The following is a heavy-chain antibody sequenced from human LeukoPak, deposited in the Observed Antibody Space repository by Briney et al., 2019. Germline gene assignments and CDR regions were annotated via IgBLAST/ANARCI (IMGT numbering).Heavy chain of an antibody. J-gene: IGHJ6*02. CDR3: ARDRDPGGYYYYGMGV. Sequence: ASVKVSCKASGYTFTNYYMHWVRQAPGQGLEWMGIISPSGGSTTYAQKFQGRVTTTRDTSTSTSYMELSSLRSEDTAVYYCARDRDPGGYYYYGMGVWGRGTTVTVSS. CDR1: GYTFTNYY. V-gene: IGHV1-46*01. CDR2: ISPSGGST. D-gene: IGHD3-16*01.